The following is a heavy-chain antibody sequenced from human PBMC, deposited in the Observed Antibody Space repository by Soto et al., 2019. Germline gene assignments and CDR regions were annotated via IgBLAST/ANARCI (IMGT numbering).Heavy chain of an antibody. V-gene: IGHV4-4*02. Sequence: QVQLQESGPGLVKPSGPLSLTCAVSGDSVSSPYYWCWVRQPPGKGLEWIGEVFHTGTSSYNPSLRSRVTISMDKSINQFSLDINSVTAADTAVYYCARSAGWYAIHAWGPGSLV. D-gene: IGHD6-19*01. CDR3: ARSAGWYAIHA. J-gene: IGHJ5*02. CDR1: GDSVSSPYY. CDR2: VFHTGTS.